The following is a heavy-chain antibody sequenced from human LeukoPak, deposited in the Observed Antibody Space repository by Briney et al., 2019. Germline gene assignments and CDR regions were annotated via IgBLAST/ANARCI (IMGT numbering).Heavy chain of an antibody. V-gene: IGHV3-48*04. J-gene: IGHJ6*03. Sequence: GGSLRLSCAASGFTFSSYSMNWVRQAPGKGLEWVSYISSSGSTIYYADSVKGRFTISRDNAKNSLYLQMNSLRAEDTAVYYCARRPQYYYYMDVWGKGTTVTVSS. CDR3: ARRPQYYYYMDV. CDR1: GFTFSSYS. CDR2: ISSSGSTI.